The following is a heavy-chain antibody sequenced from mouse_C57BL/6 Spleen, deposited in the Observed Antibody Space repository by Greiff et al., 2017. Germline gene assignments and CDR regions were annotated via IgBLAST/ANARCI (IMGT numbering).Heavy chain of an antibody. CDR2: IGPGSGST. CDR1: GYTFTDYY. Sequence: VQLQQSGAELVKPGASVKISCKASGYTFTDYYINWVKQRPGQGLEWIGKIGPGSGSTYYNEKFKGKGTLTADKYSSTAYLQLSSLTSEASAVYFCARTYSNYFDYWGQGTTLTVSS. J-gene: IGHJ2*01. D-gene: IGHD2-5*01. CDR3: ARTYSNYFDY. V-gene: IGHV1-77*01.